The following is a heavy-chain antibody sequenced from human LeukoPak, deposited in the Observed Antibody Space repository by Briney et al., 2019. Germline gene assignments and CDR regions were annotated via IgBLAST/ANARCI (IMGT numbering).Heavy chain of an antibody. D-gene: IGHD4-17*01. CDR2: ISSSSSTI. CDR3: VKEGTVTLDY. V-gene: IGHV3-48*01. J-gene: IGHJ4*02. CDR1: GFTFSSYS. Sequence: GGSLRLSCAASGFTFSSYSMNWVRQAPGKGLEWVSYISSSSSTIYYADSVKGRFTISRDNAKNSLYLQMNSLRAEDTAVYYCVKEGTVTLDYWGQGTLVTVSS.